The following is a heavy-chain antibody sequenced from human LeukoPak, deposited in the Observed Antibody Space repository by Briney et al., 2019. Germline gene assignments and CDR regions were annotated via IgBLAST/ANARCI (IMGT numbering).Heavy chain of an antibody. CDR2: ISYDGSNK. Sequence: PAGSLRLPCAASGFTFSSYCRHWVRQAPGKGLEWVAVISYDGSNKYYADSVKGGFTISRDTSTNTMSLQMNSLRAEDTAVYYCAKDFGWTYYFSYGMDVWGQGKTVTLSS. CDR1: GFTFSSYC. CDR3: AKDFGWTYYFSYGMDV. J-gene: IGHJ6*02. D-gene: IGHD3-10*01. V-gene: IGHV3-30*18.